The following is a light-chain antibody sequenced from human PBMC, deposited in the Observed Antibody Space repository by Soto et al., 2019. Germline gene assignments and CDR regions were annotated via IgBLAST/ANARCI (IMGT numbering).Light chain of an antibody. CDR3: PQYGRSPPT. J-gene: IGKJ1*01. Sequence: EIVLTQSPGTLSLSPGERATLSCRASQSVSSNYLAWYRRKPGQAPRLLIYGASYRATDIPGRFSGSGSGTDFTLTITRREPEDFAVYYCPQYGRSPPTFGPGTRVEIK. V-gene: IGKV3-20*01. CDR1: QSVSSNY. CDR2: GAS.